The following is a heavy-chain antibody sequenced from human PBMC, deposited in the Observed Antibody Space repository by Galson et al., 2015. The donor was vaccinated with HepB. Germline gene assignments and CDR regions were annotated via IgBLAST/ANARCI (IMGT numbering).Heavy chain of an antibody. D-gene: IGHD3-10*01. Sequence: SLRLSCAASGLTVSSADMGWVRQAPGKGPEWVSNLYKAGNADYVDSVKGQFTISRDNSENTLHLQMNSLRTEDTAAYYCARVPWGPGTFDIWGQGTMVTVSS. J-gene: IGHJ3*02. CDR1: GLTVSSAD. CDR2: LYKAGNA. CDR3: ARVPWGPGTFDI. V-gene: IGHV3-53*01.